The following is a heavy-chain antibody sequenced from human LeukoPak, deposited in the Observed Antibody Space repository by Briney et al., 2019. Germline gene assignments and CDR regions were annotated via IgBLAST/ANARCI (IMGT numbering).Heavy chain of an antibody. CDR1: GFTFSSYG. J-gene: IGHJ6*02. V-gene: IGHV3-30*18. CDR3: AKDRDGYYGMDV. CDR2: ISYDGSNK. Sequence: PGGSLRLSCAASGFTFSSYGMHWVRQAPGKGLEWVAVISYDGSNKYYADSVKGRFTISRDNSKNTLYLQMNSLRAEDTAVYYCAKDRDGYYGMDVWGQGTTVTVSS.